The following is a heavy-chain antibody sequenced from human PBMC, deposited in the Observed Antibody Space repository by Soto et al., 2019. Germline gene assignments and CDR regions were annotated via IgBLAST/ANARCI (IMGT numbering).Heavy chain of an antibody. CDR1: GFTFSSYA. V-gene: IGHV3-74*01. Sequence: PGGSLRLSCAASGFTFSSYAMSWVRQAPGKGLEWVSRINSDGSSTSYADSVKGRFTISRDNAKNTLYLQMNSLRAEDTAVYYCASSIPTPFVDWGQGTLVTVSS. CDR2: INSDGSST. CDR3: ASSIPTPFVD. J-gene: IGHJ4*02.